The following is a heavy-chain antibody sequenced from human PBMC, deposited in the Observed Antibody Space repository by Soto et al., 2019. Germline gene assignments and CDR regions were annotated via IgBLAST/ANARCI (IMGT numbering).Heavy chain of an antibody. D-gene: IGHD6-19*01. CDR2: ISAYNGNT. CDR1: GYTFIGYG. V-gene: IGHV1-18*01. CDR3: ASWLKEAGIGGNYYYGMDV. Sequence: GASVKVSCKTSGYTFIGYGISWVRQAPGQGLEWMGWISAYNGNTNYAQKLQGRVNLTTDTSTSTAYMELESMKSEDTAVYYCASWLKEAGIGGNYYYGMDVWG. J-gene: IGHJ6*02.